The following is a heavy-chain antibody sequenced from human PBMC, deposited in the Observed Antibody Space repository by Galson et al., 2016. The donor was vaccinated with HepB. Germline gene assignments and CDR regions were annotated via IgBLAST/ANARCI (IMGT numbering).Heavy chain of an antibody. J-gene: IGHJ6*03. CDR2: ISAYNGNT. D-gene: IGHD3-10*01. CDR3: AREPIWVGADYYMDI. Sequence: SVKVSCKASGYTFTNYGISWVRQAPGQGLEWMGWISAYNGNTNYAQKFQGRVTMTTDTSTTTAYMELRSLRSDDTAVYYCAREPIWVGADYYMDIWGKGTTVTAAS. V-gene: IGHV1-18*04. CDR1: GYTFTNYG.